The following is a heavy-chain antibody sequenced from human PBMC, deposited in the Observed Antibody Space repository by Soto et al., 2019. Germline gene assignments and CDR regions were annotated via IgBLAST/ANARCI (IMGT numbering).Heavy chain of an antibody. CDR2: IYYSGST. V-gene: IGHV4-39*01. CDR1: GGSLSSSGYY. Sequence: SETLSLTCTVSGGSLSSSGYYWGWIRQPPGKGLEYIGSIYYSGSTYYNPSLKSRVTISVDTSKNYFSLKLRSVAAADTAVYYCARQAHHDNWFDPWGQGTLVTVSS. CDR3: ARQAHHDNWFDP. J-gene: IGHJ5*02.